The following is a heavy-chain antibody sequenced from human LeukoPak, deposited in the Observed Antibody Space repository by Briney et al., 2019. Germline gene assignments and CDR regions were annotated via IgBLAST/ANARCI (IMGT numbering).Heavy chain of an antibody. CDR3: ARGGIQVSGIDEFDY. V-gene: IGHV3-13*01. Sequence: GGSLRLSCAASGFTFIDYDMHWVRQVIGKGLEWVSAIGIRGDTHYSGSVKGRFTISRENAESSFYLQMNSLRAEDTAVYYCARGGIQVSGIDEFDYWGQGTLVTVSS. CDR1: GFTFIDYD. J-gene: IGHJ4*02. D-gene: IGHD6-19*01. CDR2: IGIRGDT.